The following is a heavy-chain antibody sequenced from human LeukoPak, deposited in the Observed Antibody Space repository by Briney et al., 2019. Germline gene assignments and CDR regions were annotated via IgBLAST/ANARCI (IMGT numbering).Heavy chain of an antibody. CDR3: ARHWGLITMVREHWFDP. D-gene: IGHD3-10*01. CDR2: ISSSSSYI. Sequence: GGSLRLSCAASGFTFSSYSMNWVRQAPGKGLEWVSSISSSSSYIYYADSVKGRFTISRDNAKNSLYLQMNSLRAEDTAVYYCARHWGLITMVREHWFDPWGQGTLVTVSS. V-gene: IGHV3-21*01. J-gene: IGHJ5*02. CDR1: GFTFSSYS.